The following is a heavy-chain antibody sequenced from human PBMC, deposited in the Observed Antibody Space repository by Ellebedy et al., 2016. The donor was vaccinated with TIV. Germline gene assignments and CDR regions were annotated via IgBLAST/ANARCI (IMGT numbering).Heavy chain of an antibody. CDR2: INQVGSEQ. V-gene: IGHV3-7*03. D-gene: IGHD5-18*01. J-gene: IGHJ4*02. CDR3: ARGPNSPGDTGYGDY. Sequence: GESLKISCAASGFTFSTYWMSWVRQAPGQGLEWVANINQVGSEQYYVDSVKGRFTISRDNAKRSLYRQMNSLRAEDTAVYYCARGPNSPGDTGYGDYWGQGAVVTVSS. CDR1: GFTFSTYW.